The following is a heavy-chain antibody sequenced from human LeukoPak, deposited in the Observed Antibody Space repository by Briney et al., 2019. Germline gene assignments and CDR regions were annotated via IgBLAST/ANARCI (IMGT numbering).Heavy chain of an antibody. CDR3: ARRFQDLEWLSVYFDY. J-gene: IGHJ4*02. V-gene: IGHV4-39*01. Sequence: SETLSLTCTVSGGSISSSSYYWGWIRQPPGKGLEWIGSIYYSGSTYYNPSLKSRVTISVDTSKNQFSLKLSSVTAADTAVYYCARRFQDLEWLSVYFDYWGQGTLVTVSS. CDR1: GGSISSSSYY. CDR2: IYYSGST. D-gene: IGHD3-3*01.